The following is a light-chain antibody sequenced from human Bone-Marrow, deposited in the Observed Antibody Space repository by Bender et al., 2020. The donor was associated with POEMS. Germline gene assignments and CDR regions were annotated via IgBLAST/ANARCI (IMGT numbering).Light chain of an antibody. J-gene: IGLJ3*02. CDR1: SSDVGSYNL. V-gene: IGLV2-23*01. CDR3: CSYASRSTWV. Sequence: QSALTQPASVSGSPGQSITISCTGTSSDVGSYNLVSWYQQHPGKAPKLIIYEDSERPSGISDRFSGSKSGNTASLTISGLQTEDEADYYCCSYASRSTWVFGGGTKLSV. CDR2: EDS.